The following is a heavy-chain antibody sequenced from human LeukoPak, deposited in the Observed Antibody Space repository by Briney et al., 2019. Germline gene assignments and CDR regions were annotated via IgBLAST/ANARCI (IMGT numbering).Heavy chain of an antibody. CDR1: GFTFSSYG. Sequence: GGSLRLSCAASGFTFSSYGMHWVRQAPGKGLEWVAFIRYDGSNKYYADSVKGRFTISRDNSKNTLYLQMNSLRAEDTAVYYCAKVRGEVITFFDYWGQGTLVTVSS. D-gene: IGHD3-22*01. V-gene: IGHV3-30*02. CDR2: IRYDGSNK. J-gene: IGHJ4*02. CDR3: AKVRGEVITFFDY.